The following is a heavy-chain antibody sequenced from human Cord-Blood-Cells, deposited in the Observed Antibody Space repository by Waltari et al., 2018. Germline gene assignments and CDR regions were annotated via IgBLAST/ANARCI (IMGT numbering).Heavy chain of an antibody. V-gene: IGHV3-30*18. J-gene: IGHJ4*02. CDR1: GFTFSSYG. CDR2: ISYDGSNK. Sequence: QVQLVESGGGVVQPGRSLRLSCAAPGFTFSSYGMHWVRQAPGKGREWVAVISYDGSNKYDADTVKGRFTSSRDNSKNTLYLQMNGLRAEDTAVYYCAKDKNYFDYWGQGTLVTVSS. CDR3: AKDKNYFDY.